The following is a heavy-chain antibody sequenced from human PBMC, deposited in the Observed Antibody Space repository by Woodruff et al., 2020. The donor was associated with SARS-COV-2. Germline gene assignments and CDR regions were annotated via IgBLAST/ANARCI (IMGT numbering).Heavy chain of an antibody. Sequence: ASGKGLEWEGRIRSKANSYATAYAASVKGRFTISRDDSKNTAYLQMNSLKTEDTAVYYCTRPLYCTNGVWCTNWFDPWGQGTLVTVSS. CDR2: IRSKANSYAT. V-gene: IGHV3-73*01. J-gene: IGHJ5*02. CDR3: TRPLYCTNGVWCTNWFDP. D-gene: IGHD2-8*01.